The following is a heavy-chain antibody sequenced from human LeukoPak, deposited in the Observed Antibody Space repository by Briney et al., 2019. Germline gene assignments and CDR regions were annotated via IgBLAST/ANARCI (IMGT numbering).Heavy chain of an antibody. J-gene: IGHJ4*02. CDR1: GYTFTGYY. V-gene: IGHV1-2*02. CDR2: INPNSGGT. Sequence: ASVTVSCKASGYTFTGYYVHWVRQAPGQGLEWMGWINPNSGGTNYAQKFQGRVTMTRDTSISTAYMELSRLRSDDTAVYYCAREGLEGNGYNYFGYWGQGTLVTVSS. D-gene: IGHD5-24*01. CDR3: AREGLEGNGYNYFGY.